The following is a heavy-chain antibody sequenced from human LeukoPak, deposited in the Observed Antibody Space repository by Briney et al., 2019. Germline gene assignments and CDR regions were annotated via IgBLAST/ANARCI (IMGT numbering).Heavy chain of an antibody. D-gene: IGHD3-22*01. J-gene: IGHJ4*02. CDR3: ARAGISGYCLDY. V-gene: IGHV3-30-3*01. Sequence: GGSLRLSCAASAFTFSSYAVHWVRQAPGKGLEWVAVISYDGSNKYYADSVKGRFTISRDNSKNTLYLQVNSLRAEDTAVYYCARAGISGYCLDYWGQGTLVTVSS. CDR2: ISYDGSNK. CDR1: AFTFSSYA.